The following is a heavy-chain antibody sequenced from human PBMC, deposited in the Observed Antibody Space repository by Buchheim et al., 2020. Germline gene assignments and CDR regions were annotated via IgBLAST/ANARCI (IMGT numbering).Heavy chain of an antibody. CDR3: ARDCGGDCYGHYYGLDV. CDR1: GGSITGSY. Sequence: QVQLQESGPGLVKPSETLSLTCNVSGGSITGSYWSWIRQPPGKGLEWIGYVSASGDSIYNPSLESRVTMSVETSKNTFSLKLRSATAADTAIYYCARDCGGDCYGHYYGLDVWGQGTT. V-gene: IGHV4-4*08. CDR2: VSASGDS. J-gene: IGHJ6*02. D-gene: IGHD2-21*02.